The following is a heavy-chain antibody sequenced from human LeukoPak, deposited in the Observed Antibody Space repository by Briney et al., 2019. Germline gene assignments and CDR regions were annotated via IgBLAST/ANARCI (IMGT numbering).Heavy chain of an antibody. CDR2: IYYSGST. CDR3: ARDGQEYSSSWYPPYNWFDP. J-gene: IGHJ5*02. CDR1: GYSISSGYY. V-gene: IGHV4-38-2*02. Sequence: PSETLSLTCTVSGYSISSGYYWGWIRQPPGKGLEWIGSIYYSGSTYYNPSLKSRVTISVDTSKNQFSLKLSSVTAADTAVYYCARDGQEYSSSWYPPYNWFDPWGQGTLVTVSS. D-gene: IGHD6-13*01.